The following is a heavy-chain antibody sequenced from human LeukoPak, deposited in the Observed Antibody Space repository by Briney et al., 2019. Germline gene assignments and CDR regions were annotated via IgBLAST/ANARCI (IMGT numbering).Heavy chain of an antibody. J-gene: IGHJ4*02. CDR3: ARLPIVGATPFDY. Sequence: SETLSLTCTVSGGSISSSSYYWGWIRQPPGKGLEWIGSIYYSGSTYYNPSLKSRVTISVDTPKNQFSLKLSSVTAADTAVYYCARLPIVGATPFDYWGQGTLVTVSS. D-gene: IGHD1-26*01. CDR2: IYYSGST. CDR1: GGSISSSSYY. V-gene: IGHV4-39*01.